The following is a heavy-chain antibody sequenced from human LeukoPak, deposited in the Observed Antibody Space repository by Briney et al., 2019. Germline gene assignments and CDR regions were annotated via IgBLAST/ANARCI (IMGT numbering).Heavy chain of an antibody. CDR1: GFTFSTYG. CDR3: VKDSYGLRYFDWLPGGLFDY. CDR2: TWYDGSYK. V-gene: IGHV3-30*02. D-gene: IGHD3-9*01. J-gene: IGHJ4*02. Sequence: GGSLRLSCAASGFTFSTYGMHWVRQAPGKRLEWVAVTWYDGSYKYYGDSVKGRFTISGDNSKNTLYLQMSSLRAEDTAVYYCVKDSYGLRYFDWLPGGLFDYWGQGTLVTVSS.